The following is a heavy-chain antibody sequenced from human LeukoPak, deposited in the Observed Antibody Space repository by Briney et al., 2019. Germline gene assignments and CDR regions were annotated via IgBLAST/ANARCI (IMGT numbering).Heavy chain of an antibody. CDR3: ARGPYSYDSSGAFDI. V-gene: IGHV4-39*07. J-gene: IGHJ3*02. D-gene: IGHD3-22*01. CDR2: IYHSGST. CDR1: GDSISNNNYF. Sequence: PSETLSLTCTVSGDSISNNNYFWGWIRQPPGKGLEWIGSIYHSGSTYYNPSLKSRVTISVDTSKNQFSLKLSSVTAADTAVYFCARGPYSYDSSGAFDIWGQGTMVTVSS.